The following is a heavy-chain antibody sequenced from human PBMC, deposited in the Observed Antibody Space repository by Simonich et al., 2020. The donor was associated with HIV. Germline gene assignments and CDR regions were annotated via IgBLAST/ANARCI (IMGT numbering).Heavy chain of an antibody. CDR1: GGSFSGYY. Sequence: QVQLQQWGAGLLKPSETLSLTCAVYGGSFSGYYWSWIRQPPGKGLEWIAKIKNSGSIHYNPPLKSPDTISVDTSKSQFSLKVSSVTAADTAVYYCARHLYLGSGSYYPYYYYYYMDVWGKGTTVTVSS. CDR3: ARHLYLGSGSYYPYYYYYYMDV. V-gene: IGHV4-34*01. J-gene: IGHJ6*03. D-gene: IGHD3-10*01. CDR2: IKNSGSI.